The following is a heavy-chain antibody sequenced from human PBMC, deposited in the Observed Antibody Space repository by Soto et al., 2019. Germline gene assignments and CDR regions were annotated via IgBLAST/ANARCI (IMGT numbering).Heavy chain of an antibody. D-gene: IGHD3-22*01. J-gene: IGHJ6*02. CDR2: IYYSGST. CDR3: ARTIGNYDSSGRYYYYGMDV. V-gene: IGHV4-30-4*01. Sequence: SETLSLTCTVSGGSISSGDYYWSWIRQPPGKGLEWIGYIYYSGSTYYNPSLKSRVTISVDTSKNQFSLKLSSVTAADTAVYYCARTIGNYDSSGRYYYYGMDVWGQGTAVTVSS. CDR1: GGSISSGDYY.